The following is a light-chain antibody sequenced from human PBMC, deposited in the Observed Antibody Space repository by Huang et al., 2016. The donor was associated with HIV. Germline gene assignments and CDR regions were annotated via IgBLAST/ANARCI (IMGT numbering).Light chain of an antibody. V-gene: IGKV3-15*01. Sequence: EIIMTQSPATLSLSPGEGVSLSCRANQSVATDLAWYLHRPGQSPRILIFGASNRASGLPGRFSGSGSGTQFTLTVSGLQSEDFAVYYCQQYHNWPYTFGQGTKLEI. CDR3: QQYHNWPYT. J-gene: IGKJ2*01. CDR1: QSVATD. CDR2: GAS.